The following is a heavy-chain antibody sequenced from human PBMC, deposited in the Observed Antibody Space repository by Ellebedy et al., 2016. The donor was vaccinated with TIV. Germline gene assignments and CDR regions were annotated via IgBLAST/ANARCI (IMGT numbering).Heavy chain of an antibody. CDR3: ARSRFLEWLAKDGNYYYMDV. D-gene: IGHD3-3*01. J-gene: IGHJ6*03. Sequence: ASVKVSCXASGYTFTSYDINWVRQATGQGLEWMGWMNPNSGNTGYAQKFQGRVTMTRNTSISTAYMELSSLRSEDTAVYYCARSRFLEWLAKDGNYYYMDVWGKGTTVTVSS. CDR2: MNPNSGNT. V-gene: IGHV1-8*01. CDR1: GYTFTSYD.